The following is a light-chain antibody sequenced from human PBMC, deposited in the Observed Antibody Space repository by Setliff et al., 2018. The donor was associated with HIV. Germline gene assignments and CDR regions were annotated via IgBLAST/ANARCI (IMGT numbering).Light chain of an antibody. J-gene: IGLJ1*01. CDR2: DVT. Sequence: QSVLTHPRSVSGSPGQSVTISCTGTSSDVGGYNYVSWYQQHPGKAPKLMIYDVTKRPSGVPDRFSGSKSGNTASLTISGLQAEDEADYYCCSYAGSAYVFGTGTKGTVL. CDR3: CSYAGSAYV. CDR1: SSDVGGYNY. V-gene: IGLV2-11*01.